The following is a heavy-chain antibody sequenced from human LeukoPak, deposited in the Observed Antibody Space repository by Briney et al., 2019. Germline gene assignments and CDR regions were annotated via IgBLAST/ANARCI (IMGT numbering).Heavy chain of an antibody. J-gene: IGHJ3*02. CDR3: ASGRLGYCTNGVCYDAFDT. D-gene: IGHD2-8*01. V-gene: IGHV3-53*01. CDR1: GFTVSSNY. CDR2: IYSGGST. Sequence: GGSLRLSCAASGFTVSSNYMSWVRQAPGKGLEWVSVIYSGGSTNYADSVKGRFTISRDNSKNTLYLQMNSLRAEDTAVYYCASGRLGYCTNGVCYDAFDTWGQGTMVTVSS.